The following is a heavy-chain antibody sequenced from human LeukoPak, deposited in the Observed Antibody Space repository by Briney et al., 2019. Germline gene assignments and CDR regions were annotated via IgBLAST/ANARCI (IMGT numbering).Heavy chain of an antibody. V-gene: IGHV3-23*01. CDR2: ISGSGGST. J-gene: IGHJ4*02. CDR3: AGDRLTTHDY. Sequence: GRSLRLSCAASGFTFSSYAMSWVRQAPGKGLEWVSAISGSGGSTYYAASVKGRFTISRANSKNTLYLQMHSLRAEDTAVYYCAGDRLTTHDYWGQGTLVTVSS. CDR1: GFTFSSYA. D-gene: IGHD1-14*01.